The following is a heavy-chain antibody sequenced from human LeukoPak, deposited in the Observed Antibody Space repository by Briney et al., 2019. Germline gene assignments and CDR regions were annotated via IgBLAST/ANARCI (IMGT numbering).Heavy chain of an antibody. J-gene: IGHJ5*02. CDR2: ISTYSGNI. V-gene: IGHV1-18*04. CDR3: AIDRPSAIGTTARFDP. D-gene: IGHD1-1*01. CDR1: GYIFTTYS. Sequence: ASVKVSCKASGYIFTTYSISWVRQAPGQGLEWMGSISTYSGNINYAQKFQGRVTMTTDTSTSTAYMELRSLRSDDTAMYYCAIDRPSAIGTTARFDPWGQGTLVAVSS.